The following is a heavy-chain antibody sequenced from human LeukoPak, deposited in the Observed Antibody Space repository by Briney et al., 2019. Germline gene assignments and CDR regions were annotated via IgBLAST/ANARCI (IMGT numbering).Heavy chain of an antibody. CDR3: AKDPRPNYYDSSGYQGPRGY. D-gene: IGHD3-22*01. J-gene: IGHJ4*02. CDR2: ISGSGGST. Sequence: GGSLRLSCAASGFTFSSYAMSWVRQAPGKGLEWVSAISGSGGSTYYADSVKGQFTISRDNSKNTLYLQMNSLRAEDTAVYYCAKDPRPNYYDSSGYQGPRGYWGQGTLVTVSS. V-gene: IGHV3-23*01. CDR1: GFTFSSYA.